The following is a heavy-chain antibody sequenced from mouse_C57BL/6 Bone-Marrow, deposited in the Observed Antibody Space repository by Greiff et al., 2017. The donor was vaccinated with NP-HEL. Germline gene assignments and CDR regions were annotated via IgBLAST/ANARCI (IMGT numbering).Heavy chain of an antibody. J-gene: IGHJ4*01. CDR3: AISNWDDAMDY. CDR1: GIDFSRYW. CDR2: INPDSSTI. Sequence: EVKLLESGGGLVQPGGSLKLSCAASGIDFSRYWMSWVRRAPGKGLEWIGEINPDSSTINYAPSLKDKFIISRDNAKNTLYLQMSKVRSEDTALYYCAISNWDDAMDYWGQGTSVTVSS. V-gene: IGHV4-1*01. D-gene: IGHD4-1*02.